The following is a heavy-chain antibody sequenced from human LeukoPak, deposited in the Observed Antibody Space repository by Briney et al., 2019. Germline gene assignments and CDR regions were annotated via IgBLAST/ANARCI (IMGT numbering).Heavy chain of an antibody. CDR3: ARASIMITFGGVGAFDI. V-gene: IGHV1-46*01. J-gene: IGHJ3*02. Sequence: ASVKVSCKASGYTFTSYYMHWVRQAPGQGLEWMGIINPSGGSTSYAQKFQGRVTMTRDTSTSTVYMELSSLRSEDTAVYYCARASIMITFGGVGAFDIWGQGTMVTVSS. CDR1: GYTFTSYY. D-gene: IGHD3-16*01. CDR2: INPSGGST.